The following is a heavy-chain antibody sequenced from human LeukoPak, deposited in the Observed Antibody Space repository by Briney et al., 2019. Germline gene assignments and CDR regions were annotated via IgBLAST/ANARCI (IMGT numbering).Heavy chain of an antibody. J-gene: IGHJ4*02. CDR1: GFTFSSHA. D-gene: IGHD6-19*01. CDR2: ISGSGGST. V-gene: IGHV3-23*01. CDR3: AKKGCSTGWRDSYYFDC. Sequence: GGSLRLSCAASGFTFSSHAMSWVRQGPGKGLKWVSAISGSGGSTYYADSVKGRFTISRDNSKLYLQMNSLRAEDTAVYYCAKKGCSTGWRDSYYFDCWGQGTLVTVSS.